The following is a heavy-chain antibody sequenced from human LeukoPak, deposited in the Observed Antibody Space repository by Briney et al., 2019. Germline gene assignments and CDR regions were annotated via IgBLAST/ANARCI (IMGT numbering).Heavy chain of an antibody. CDR2: ISGYNGDT. J-gene: IGHJ5*02. CDR3: ARGTWEAAARPYSFDT. CDR1: GYSFTSFG. V-gene: IGHV1-18*01. Sequence: GASVKVSCKAFGYSFTSFGIHWVRQAPGQGLEWMGWISGYNGDTNYAQKFQGRVTMTTDTSTSTAYMELRSLRSDDAAVYYCARGTWEAAARPYSFDTWGQGTLVTVSS. D-gene: IGHD1-26*01.